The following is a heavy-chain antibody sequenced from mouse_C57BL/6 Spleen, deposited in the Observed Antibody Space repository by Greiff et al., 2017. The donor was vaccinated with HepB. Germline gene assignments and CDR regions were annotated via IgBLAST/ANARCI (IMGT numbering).Heavy chain of an antibody. CDR2: IHPSDSDT. D-gene: IGHD2-3*01. CDR1: GYTFTSYW. Sequence: QVQLQQPGAELVKPGASVKVSCKASGYTFTSYWMHWVKQRPGQGLEWIGRIHPSDSDTNYNQKFKGKATLTVDKSSSTAYMQLSSLTSEDSAVYYCAIEIDDGYYERFAYWGQGTLVTVSA. J-gene: IGHJ3*01. V-gene: IGHV1-74*01. CDR3: AIEIDDGYYERFAY.